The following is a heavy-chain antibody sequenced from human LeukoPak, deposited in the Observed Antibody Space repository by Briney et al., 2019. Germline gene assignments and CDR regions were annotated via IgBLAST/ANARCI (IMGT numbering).Heavy chain of an antibody. D-gene: IGHD4-17*01. CDR2: INWNGDST. CDR1: GFTFDDYG. J-gene: IGHJ4*02. CDR3: ARGTMTTVTTSFHD. V-gene: IGHV3-20*04. Sequence: RPGGSLRPSCEASGFTFDDYGMSWVRQGPGKGLEWVSNINWNGDSTSYGDSVKGRFTISRDNAKNSLYLQMNSLRAEDTAFYFCARGTMTTVTTSFHDWGQGTLVTVSS.